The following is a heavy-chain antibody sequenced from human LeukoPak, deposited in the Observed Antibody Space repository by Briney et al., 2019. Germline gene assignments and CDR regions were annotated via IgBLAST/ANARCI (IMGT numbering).Heavy chain of an antibody. V-gene: IGHV4-31*03. J-gene: IGHJ5*02. CDR2: IYYSGST. D-gene: IGHD5-18*01. CDR3: ARDNGGLIQLWYH. CDR1: GGSISSGGYY. Sequence: PSQTLSLTCTVSGGSISSGGYYWSWIRQHPGKGLEWIGYIYYSGSTYYNPSLKSRFTISVDTSKNQLSLKLSSVTAADTAVYYCARDNGGLIQLWYHWGQGTLVTVSS.